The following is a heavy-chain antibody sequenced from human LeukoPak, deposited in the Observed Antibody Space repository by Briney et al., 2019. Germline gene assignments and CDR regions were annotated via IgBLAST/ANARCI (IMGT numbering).Heavy chain of an antibody. CDR2: ISSSSSYI. CDR3: ARDGVFDYGAPTDY. V-gene: IGHV3-21*01. CDR1: GFTFSSYS. Sequence: PGGSLRLSCAASGFTFSSYSMNWVRQAPGKGLEWVSSISSSSSYIYYADSVKGRFTISRDNAKNSLYLQMNSLRAEDTAVCYCARDGVFDYGAPTDYWGQGTLVTVSS. J-gene: IGHJ4*02. D-gene: IGHD4-17*01.